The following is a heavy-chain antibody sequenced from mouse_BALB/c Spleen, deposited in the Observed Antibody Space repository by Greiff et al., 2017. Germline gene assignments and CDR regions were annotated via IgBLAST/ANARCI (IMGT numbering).Heavy chain of an antibody. CDR3: ARGGRRGYFDY. CDR1: GYTFTSYW. Sequence: QVQLQQSGAELARPGASVKLSCKASGYTFTSYWMQWVKQRPGQGLEWIGAIYPGDGDTRYTQKFKGKATLTADKSSSTAYMQLSSLASEDSAVYFCARGGRRGYFDYWGQGTTLTVSS. V-gene: IGHV1-87*01. J-gene: IGHJ2*01. CDR2: IYPGDGDT.